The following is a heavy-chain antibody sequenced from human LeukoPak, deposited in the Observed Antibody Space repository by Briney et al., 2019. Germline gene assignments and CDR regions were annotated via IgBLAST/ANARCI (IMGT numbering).Heavy chain of an antibody. D-gene: IGHD3-22*01. J-gene: IGHJ5*02. CDR2: IYYSGYT. Sequence: SETLSLTCTVSGGSISSYYWSWIRQPPGKGLEWIGYIYYSGYTNYNPSLKSRVTISVDTSKNQFSLKLSSMTAADTAVYYCARATLDDSRNWSDPWGQGTLVAVSS. CDR1: GGSISSYY. CDR3: ARATLDDSRNWSDP. V-gene: IGHV4-59*01.